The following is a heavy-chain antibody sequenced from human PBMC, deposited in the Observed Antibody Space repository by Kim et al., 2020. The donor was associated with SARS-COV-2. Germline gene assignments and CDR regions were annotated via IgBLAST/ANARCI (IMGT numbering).Heavy chain of an antibody. CDR3: ARVPREQYCSSTSCYKDDAFDI. V-gene: IGHV4-34*01. J-gene: IGHJ3*02. D-gene: IGHD2-2*02. CDR1: GGSFSGYY. CDR2: INHSGST. Sequence: SETLSLTCAVYGGSFSGYYWSWIRQPPGKGLEWIGEINHSGSTNYNPSLKSRVTISVDTSKNQFSLKLSSVTAADTAVYYCARVPREQYCSSTSCYKDDAFDIWGQGTMVTASS.